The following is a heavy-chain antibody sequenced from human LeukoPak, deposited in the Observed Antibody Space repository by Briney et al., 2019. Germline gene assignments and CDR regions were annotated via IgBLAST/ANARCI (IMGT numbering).Heavy chain of an antibody. D-gene: IGHD3-10*01. CDR3: AKEDYFGSGSYLGY. Sequence: PGGSLRLSCAASGFTFSSYGMHWVRQAPGKGLEWVAFIRYDGSNKYYADSVKGRFTISRDNSKTTLSLQMSSLRAEDTAVYYCAKEDYFGSGSYLGYWGQGTLVTV. CDR2: IRYDGSNK. V-gene: IGHV3-30*02. J-gene: IGHJ4*02. CDR1: GFTFSSYG.